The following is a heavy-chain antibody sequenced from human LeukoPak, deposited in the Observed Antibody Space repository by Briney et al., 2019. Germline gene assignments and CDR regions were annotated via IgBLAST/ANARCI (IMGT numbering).Heavy chain of an antibody. CDR3: ARNSAYSTIWRGNNWFDP. V-gene: IGHV4-39*07. CDR2: VYYSGTT. D-gene: IGHD6-13*01. CDR1: GDSISLSFYY. J-gene: IGHJ5*02. Sequence: SETLSLTCSVSGDSISLSFYYWGWIRQPPGKALEWIGSVYYSGTTSYNPSLKSRVTISVDMSKNHFSLRLRSVTAADTAVYFCARNSAYSTIWRGNNWFDPGGQGTPVPVPS.